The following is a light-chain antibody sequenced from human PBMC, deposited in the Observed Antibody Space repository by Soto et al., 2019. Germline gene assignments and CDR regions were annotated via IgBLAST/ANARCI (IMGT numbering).Light chain of an antibody. V-gene: IGKV3D-7*01. Sequence: EIVLTQSPATLSLSPGERATRSCRASQSVSNNYLAWYQVKPGKAPKLLIYAASTLESGVPSRFSATVSGTEFSLTITSLQPEDFATYYCQQLFDSPITFGQGTRLEIK. J-gene: IGKJ5*01. CDR2: AAS. CDR1: QSVSNNY. CDR3: QQLFDSPIT.